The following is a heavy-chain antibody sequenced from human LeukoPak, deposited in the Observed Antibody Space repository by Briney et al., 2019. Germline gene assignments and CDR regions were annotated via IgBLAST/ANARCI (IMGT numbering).Heavy chain of an antibody. J-gene: IGHJ6*03. CDR2: IYYSGST. V-gene: IGHV4-59*01. CDR3: AGVRYSSSWYVGESDYYYYMDV. CDR1: GGSISSYY. D-gene: IGHD6-13*01. Sequence: SETLSLTCTVSGGSISSYYWSWIRQPPGKGLEWIGYIYYSGSTNYNPSLKSRVTISVDTSKNQFSLKLSSVTAADTAVYYCAGVRYSSSWYVGESDYYYYMDVWGKGTTVTVSS.